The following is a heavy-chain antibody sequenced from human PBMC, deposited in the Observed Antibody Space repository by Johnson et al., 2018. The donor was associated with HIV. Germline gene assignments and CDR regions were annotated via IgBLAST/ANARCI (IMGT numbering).Heavy chain of an antibody. Sequence: QVQLVESGGGVVQPGRSLRLSCAASGFTFSSYGMHWVRQAPGKGLEWVAVIWYDGSNKYYTDSVKGRFTISRDNSKNTLYLQMNSLRAEDTAVYYWAKCNWGSSLIDAFDIWGQGTMVTVSS. J-gene: IGHJ3*02. CDR2: IWYDGSNK. D-gene: IGHD6-13*01. V-gene: IGHV3-33*06. CDR3: AKCNWGSSLIDAFDI. CDR1: GFTFSSYG.